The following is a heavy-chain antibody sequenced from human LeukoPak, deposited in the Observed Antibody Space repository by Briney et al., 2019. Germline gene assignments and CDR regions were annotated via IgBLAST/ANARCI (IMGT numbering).Heavy chain of an antibody. D-gene: IGHD1-26*01. V-gene: IGHV3-7*01. CDR3: ASDSRMVGATGSMDF. CDR2: IKQDGNEK. Sequence: GSLRLSCAASGFTFSSYWMTWVRQAPGKGLEWVANIKQDGNEKYYVDSVKGRFTISRDNAENSLYLQMNSLRAEDSAVYYCASDSRMVGATGSMDFWGQGTLVTVSS. CDR1: GFTFSSYW. J-gene: IGHJ4*02.